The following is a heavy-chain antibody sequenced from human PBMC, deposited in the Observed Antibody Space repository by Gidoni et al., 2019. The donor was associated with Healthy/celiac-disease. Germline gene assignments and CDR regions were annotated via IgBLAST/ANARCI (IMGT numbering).Heavy chain of an antibody. CDR1: GYSFTSYW. J-gene: IGHJ6*02. V-gene: IGHV5-10-1*03. CDR3: ARHGITIFGVAGPPHLYGMDV. D-gene: IGHD3-3*01. CDR2: IDPSDSYT. Sequence: EVQLVQSGAEVKKPGESLRISCKGSGYSFTSYWISWVRQMPGKGLEWMGRIDPSDSYTNYSPSFQGHVTISADKSISTAYLQWSSLKASDTAMYYCARHGITIFGVAGPPHLYGMDVWGQGTTVTVSS.